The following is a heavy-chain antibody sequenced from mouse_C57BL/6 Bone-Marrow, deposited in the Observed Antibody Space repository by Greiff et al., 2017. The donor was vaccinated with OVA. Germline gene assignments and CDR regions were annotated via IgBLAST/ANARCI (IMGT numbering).Heavy chain of an antibody. CDR3: TSGGYYLYYFDY. D-gene: IGHD2-3*01. V-gene: IGHV1-15*01. CDR1: GYTFTDYE. Sequence: QVQLQQSGAELVRPGASVTLSCKASGYTFTDYEMHWVKQTPVHGLEWIGAIDPETGGTAYNQKFKGKAILTADKSSSTAYMELRSLTSEDSAVDYCTSGGYYLYYFDYWGQGTTLTVSS. CDR2: IDPETGGT. J-gene: IGHJ2*01.